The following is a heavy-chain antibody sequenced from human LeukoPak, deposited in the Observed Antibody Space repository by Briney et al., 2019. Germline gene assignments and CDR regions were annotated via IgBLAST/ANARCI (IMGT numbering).Heavy chain of an antibody. CDR1: GYTFTSYY. V-gene: IGHV1-46*01. CDR2: INPSGGST. Sequence: ASVKVSCKASGYTFTSYYMHWVRQAPGQGLEWMGIINPSGGSTSYAQKFQGRVTMTRDMSTSTAYMELSRLRSDDTAVYYCARDQWDSSSWTRFDPWGQGTLVTVSS. D-gene: IGHD6-13*01. J-gene: IGHJ5*02. CDR3: ARDQWDSSSWTRFDP.